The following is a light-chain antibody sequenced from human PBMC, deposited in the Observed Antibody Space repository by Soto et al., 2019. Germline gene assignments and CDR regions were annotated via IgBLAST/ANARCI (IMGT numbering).Light chain of an antibody. CDR3: GAWDISLNTWV. CDR2: DNN. Sequence: QSVLTQPPSVSAAPGQRVTISCSGSSPNIGNNYVSWYQQLPGTAPKLLIYDNNKRPSGIPDRFSGSKSGTSATLGITGLQTGDEAVYYCGAWDISLNTWVFGGGTKLTVL. J-gene: IGLJ3*02. CDR1: SPNIGNNY. V-gene: IGLV1-51*01.